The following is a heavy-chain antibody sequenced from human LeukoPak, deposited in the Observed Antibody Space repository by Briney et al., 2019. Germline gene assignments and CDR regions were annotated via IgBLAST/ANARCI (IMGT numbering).Heavy chain of an antibody. D-gene: IGHD3-3*01. Sequence: GRSLRLSCAASGFTFSDYAMSWVRQAPGKGLEWVSAISSSGSTIYYADSVKGRFTISRDNAKNSLYLQMNSLRAEDTAVYYCARDTHITIFGVVILGPDAFDIWGQGTMVTVSS. CDR3: ARDTHITIFGVVILGPDAFDI. CDR1: GFTFSDYA. CDR2: ISSSGSTI. J-gene: IGHJ3*02. V-gene: IGHV3-11*01.